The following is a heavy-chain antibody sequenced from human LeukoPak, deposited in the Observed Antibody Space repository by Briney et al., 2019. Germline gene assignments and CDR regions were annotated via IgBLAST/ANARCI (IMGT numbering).Heavy chain of an antibody. J-gene: IGHJ4*02. CDR1: GFTFSSYG. Sequence: GGSLRLSCAASGFTFSSYGMHRVRQAPGKGLEWVAVISYDGSNEYYADSVKGRFTISRDNSKNTLYLQMNSLRAEDTALYYCARKFLTGRLIDYWGQGTLVTASS. CDR3: ARKFLTGRLIDY. V-gene: IGHV3-30*03. CDR2: ISYDGSNE. D-gene: IGHD7-27*01.